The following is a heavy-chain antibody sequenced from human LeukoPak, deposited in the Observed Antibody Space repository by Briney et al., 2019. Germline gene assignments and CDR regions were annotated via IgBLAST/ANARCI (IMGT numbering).Heavy chain of an antibody. D-gene: IGHD3-10*01. V-gene: IGHV4-4*09. J-gene: IGHJ5*02. CDR1: GGSIRDYQ. CDR2: INTNGRT. CDR3: ARDSGTHYLYNWFHP. Sequence: SETLSLTCAVSGGSIRDYQWSWIRQPPGKGLEWIGHINTNGRTDYNPSLRSRLTFSVDTSKNQFSLKLSPVIAADTGMYYCARDSGTHYLYNWFHPWGQGTPVTVSS.